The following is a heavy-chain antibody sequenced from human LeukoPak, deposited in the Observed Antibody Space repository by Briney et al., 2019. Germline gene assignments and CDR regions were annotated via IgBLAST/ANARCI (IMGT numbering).Heavy chain of an antibody. J-gene: IGHJ4*02. CDR1: GFTFSNSW. D-gene: IGHD1-1*01. V-gene: IGHV3-74*01. Sequence: GGSLRLSCAASGFTFSNSWMHWVRQVPGKGLLWVSRISNDGSSSIYADSVKGRFTISRDNAKNTLYLQMDSLRVYDTAVYYCARMATAFDYWGQGTLVTVSS. CDR2: ISNDGSSS. CDR3: ARMATAFDY.